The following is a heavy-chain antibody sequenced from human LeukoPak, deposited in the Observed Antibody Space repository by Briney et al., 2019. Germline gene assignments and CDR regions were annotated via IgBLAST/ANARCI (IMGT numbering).Heavy chain of an antibody. Sequence: ASVKVSCKASGYIFTSYAMNWVRQAPGQGLEWMGWINTNTGNPTYAQGFTGRFVFSLDTSVSTAYLQISSLKAEDTAVYYCARDWSSSGYYYGMDVWGQGTTVTVSS. V-gene: IGHV7-4-1*02. D-gene: IGHD6-6*01. CDR1: GYIFTSYA. J-gene: IGHJ6*02. CDR2: INTNTGNP. CDR3: ARDWSSSGYYYGMDV.